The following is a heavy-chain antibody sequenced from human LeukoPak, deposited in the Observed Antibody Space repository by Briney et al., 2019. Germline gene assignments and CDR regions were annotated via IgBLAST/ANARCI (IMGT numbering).Heavy chain of an antibody. CDR2: IYSGGST. CDR1: GFTVSSNY. Sequence: GGSLRLSCAASGFTVSSNYMSWVRQAPGKGLEWVSVIYSGGSTYYADSVKGRFTIFRDNSKNTLYLQMNSLRAEDTAVYYCARGSGYDSSGYLDYWGQGTLVTVSS. CDR3: ARGSGYDSSGYLDY. D-gene: IGHD3-22*01. V-gene: IGHV3-53*01. J-gene: IGHJ4*02.